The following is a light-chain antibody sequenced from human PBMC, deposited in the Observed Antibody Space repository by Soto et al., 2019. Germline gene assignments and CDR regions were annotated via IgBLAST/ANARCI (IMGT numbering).Light chain of an antibody. CDR3: QSFDSDLSAFV. V-gene: IGLV1-40*01. CDR1: SSNIVAGYD. Sequence: QSVLTQAPSISGAPGQRVTIACTVSSSNIVAGYDVHWFQQFPGTAPRLLIHGNNNRPSGVPDRFSGSESGTSASLAIAGLQAGDEAIYYCQSFDSDLSAFVFGTGTKVTVL. CDR2: GNN. J-gene: IGLJ1*01.